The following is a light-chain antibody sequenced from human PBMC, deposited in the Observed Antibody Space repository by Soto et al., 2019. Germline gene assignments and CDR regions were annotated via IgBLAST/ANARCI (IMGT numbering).Light chain of an antibody. V-gene: IGLV1-51*01. CDR2: DDN. Sequence: QPVLRRPPSVSAAPGQKDSISCSGSISNIGGNSVSWYQQLPGTAPKLLIYDDNKRPSGIPDRFSGSKSGTSATLGITGFQTGDEADYYCGSWDSSLSAYVFGTGTMVT. J-gene: IGLJ1*01. CDR3: GSWDSSLSAYV. CDR1: ISNIGGNS.